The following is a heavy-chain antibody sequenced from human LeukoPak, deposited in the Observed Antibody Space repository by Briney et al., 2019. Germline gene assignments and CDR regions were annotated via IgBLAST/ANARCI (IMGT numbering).Heavy chain of an antibody. CDR2: IYYSGST. CDR1: GGSISSSSYY. CDR3: ASYGGNSAAEYYFDY. V-gene: IGHV4-39*01. J-gene: IGHJ4*02. D-gene: IGHD4-23*01. Sequence: PSETLSLTCTVSGGSISSSSYYWGWIRQPPGKGLEWIGSIYYSGSTYYNPSLKSRVTISVDTSKNQFSLKLSSVTAADTAVYYCASYGGNSAAEYYFDYWGQGTLVTVSS.